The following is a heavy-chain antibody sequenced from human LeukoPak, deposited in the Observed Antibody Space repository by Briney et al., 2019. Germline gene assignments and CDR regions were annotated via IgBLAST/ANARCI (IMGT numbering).Heavy chain of an antibody. CDR1: GFTFSSYA. CDR3: AKARSITMIVVVITYFDY. CDR2: ISGSGGST. J-gene: IGHJ4*02. V-gene: IGHV3-23*01. D-gene: IGHD3-22*01. Sequence: GGSLRLSCAASGFTFSSYAMSWVRQAPGKGLEWVSAISGSGGSTYCADSVKGRFTISRDNSKNTLYLQMNSLRAEDTAVYYCAKARSITMIVVVITYFDYWGQGTLVTVSS.